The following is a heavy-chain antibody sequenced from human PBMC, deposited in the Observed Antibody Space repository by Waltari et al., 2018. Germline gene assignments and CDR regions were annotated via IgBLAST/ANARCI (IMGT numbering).Heavy chain of an antibody. D-gene: IGHD1-1*01. CDR1: GGTFSNYA. CDR2: SIHVYRSA. J-gene: IGHJ3*02. CDR3: ARPRTTVGTGLWNDGLQI. Sequence: QVQLVQSGAEVKKPGSSVKVSCKASGGTFSNYAITWVRQAPGQGLEWMGWSIHVYRSAHDEKNFLDRVTSTADESTSTAYMELMGLTSDDTAVYYCARPRTTVGTGLWNDGLQIWGQGTLVTVSS. V-gene: IGHV1-69*01.